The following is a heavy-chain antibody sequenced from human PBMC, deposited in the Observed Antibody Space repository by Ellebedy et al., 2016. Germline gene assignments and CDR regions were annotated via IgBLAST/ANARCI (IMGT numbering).Heavy chain of an antibody. CDR3: ARERLLVPPYYYYYGMDV. J-gene: IGHJ6*02. V-gene: IGHV3-7*01. D-gene: IGHD2-21*02. CDR2: IKQDGSEK. Sequence: GGSLRLXXAASGFTFSSYWMSWVRQAPGKGLEWVANIKQDGSEKYYVDSVKGRFTISRDNAKNSLYLQMNSLRAEDTAVYYCARERLLVPPYYYYYGMDVWGQGTTVTVSS. CDR1: GFTFSSYW.